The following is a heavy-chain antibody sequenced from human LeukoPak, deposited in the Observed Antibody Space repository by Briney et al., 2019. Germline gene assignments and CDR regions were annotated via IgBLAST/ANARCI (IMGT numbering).Heavy chain of an antibody. V-gene: IGHV7-4-1*02. CDR2: INTNTGNP. J-gene: IGHJ4*02. CDR1: EYTFTNNA. D-gene: IGHD5-18*01. CDR3: GRDPKLGIRGYTYGYIDH. Sequence: ASVKVSCKTSEYTFTNNAINWVRQAPGQGLEWMGWINTNTGNPSYAQGFLTGRYVFSLDTSASTEYLQINGLKADDTAVYYCGRDPKLGIRGYTYGYIDHWGQGTLLTVAS.